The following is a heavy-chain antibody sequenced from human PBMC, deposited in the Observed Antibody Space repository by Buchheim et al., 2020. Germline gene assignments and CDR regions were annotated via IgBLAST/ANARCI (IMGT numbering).Heavy chain of an antibody. Sequence: EVQLVESGGGLVQPGGSLRLSCAASGFTFSSYEMNWVRQAPGKGLEWVSYISSSGSTIYYADSVKGRFTISRDNSKNTLYLQMNSLRAEDTAVYYCAKVNHYGSGSPYFDYWGQGTL. V-gene: IGHV3-48*03. CDR3: AKVNHYGSGSPYFDY. D-gene: IGHD3-10*01. J-gene: IGHJ4*02. CDR2: ISSSGSTI. CDR1: GFTFSSYE.